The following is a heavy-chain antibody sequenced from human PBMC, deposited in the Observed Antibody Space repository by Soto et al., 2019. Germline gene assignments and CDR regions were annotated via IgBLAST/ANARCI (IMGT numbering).Heavy chain of an antibody. CDR3: ARLDTAMAERDY. CDR2: INPSGGST. Sequence: ASVKVSCKASGYTFTSYYMHWVRQAPGQGLEWMGIINPSGGSTSYAQKFQGRVTMTRDTSTSTVYMELSSLRSEDTPVYYCARLDTAMAERDYWGQGTLVTVSS. J-gene: IGHJ4*02. V-gene: IGHV1-46*01. D-gene: IGHD5-18*01. CDR1: GYTFTSYY.